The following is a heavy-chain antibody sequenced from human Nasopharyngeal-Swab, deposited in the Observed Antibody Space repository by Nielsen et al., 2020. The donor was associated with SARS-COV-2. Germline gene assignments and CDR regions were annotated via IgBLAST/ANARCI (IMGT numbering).Heavy chain of an antibody. CDR2: INHSGST. D-gene: IGHD2-2*01. CDR3: ASSPRQPPARGWYFDL. CDR1: GFTFSNAW. V-gene: IGHV4-34*01. J-gene: IGHJ2*01. Sequence: ESLKISCAASGFTFSNAWMSWIRQPPGKGLEWIGEINHSGSTNYNPSLKSRVTISVDTSKNQFSLKLSSVTAADTAVYYCASSPRQPPARGWYFDLWGRGTPVTVSS.